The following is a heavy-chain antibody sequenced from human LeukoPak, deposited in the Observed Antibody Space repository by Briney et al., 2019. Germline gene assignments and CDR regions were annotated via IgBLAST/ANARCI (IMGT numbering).Heavy chain of an antibody. CDR1: GYTFTSYA. J-gene: IGHJ6*03. CDR3: ARGRAAADYYYYYYMDV. V-gene: IGHV7-4-1*02. D-gene: IGHD6-13*01. Sequence: ASVKVSCKASGYTFTSYAMNWVRQAPGQGLEWMGWINTNTGNPTYAQGFTGRFVFSLDTSVSTAYLQISSLKAEDTAVYYCARGRAAADYYYYYYMDVWGKGTTVTVSS. CDR2: INTNTGNP.